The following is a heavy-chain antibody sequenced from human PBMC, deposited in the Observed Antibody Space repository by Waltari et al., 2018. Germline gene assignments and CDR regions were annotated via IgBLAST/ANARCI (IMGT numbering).Heavy chain of an antibody. CDR3: AGGVVPAAMSLPSGNWFDP. J-gene: IGHJ5*02. D-gene: IGHD2-2*01. Sequence: QVQLQESGPGLVKPSETLSLTCTVSGGSISSYYWSWIRQPPGKGLEWIGYIYYSGSTNYHPSLKSRVTISVDPSKNQFSLKLSSVTAADTAVYYCAGGVVPAAMSLPSGNWFDPWGQGTLVTVSS. CDR1: GGSISSYY. V-gene: IGHV4-59*01. CDR2: IYYSGST.